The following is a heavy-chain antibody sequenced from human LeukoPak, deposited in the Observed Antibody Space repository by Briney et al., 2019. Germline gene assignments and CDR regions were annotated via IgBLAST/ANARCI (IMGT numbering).Heavy chain of an antibody. V-gene: IGHV3-23*01. D-gene: IGHD6-19*01. CDR3: ARDRAVVASKYFDY. Sequence: GGSLRLSCAGSGFTFSSYAMSWVRQALGKGLEWVSGISGSGGSTYYADSVKGRFTISRDNSKNTLYLQMNSLRAEDTAVYYCARDRAVVASKYFDYWGQGTLVTVSS. CDR2: ISGSGGST. J-gene: IGHJ4*02. CDR1: GFTFSSYA.